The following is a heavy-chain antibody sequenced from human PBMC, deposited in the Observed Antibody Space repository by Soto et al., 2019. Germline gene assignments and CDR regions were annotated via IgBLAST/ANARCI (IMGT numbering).Heavy chain of an antibody. CDR2: IYYSGST. CDR1: GGSISSYY. V-gene: IGHV4-59*01. D-gene: IGHD6-13*01. Sequence: SETLSLTCTVSGGSISSYYWSWIRQPPGKGLEWIGYIYYSGSTNYNPSLKSRVTISVDTSKNQFSLKLSSVTAADTAVYYCARGNRWAAAGKNYFDYWGQGTLVTVSS. CDR3: ARGNRWAAAGKNYFDY. J-gene: IGHJ4*02.